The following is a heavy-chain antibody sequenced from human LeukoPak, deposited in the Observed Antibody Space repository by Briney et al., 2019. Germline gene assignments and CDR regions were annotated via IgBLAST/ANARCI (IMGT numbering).Heavy chain of an antibody. V-gene: IGHV4-30-2*01. CDR3: ARVPGPNWFDP. J-gene: IGHJ5*02. CDR2: IYHSGST. Sequence: SETLSLTCTVSGGSISSGGYSWSWIRQPPGKGLEWIGYIYHSGSTYYNPSLKSRVTISVDRSKNQFSLKLSSVTAADTAVYYCARVPGPNWFDPWGQGTLVTVSS. CDR1: GGSISSGGYS.